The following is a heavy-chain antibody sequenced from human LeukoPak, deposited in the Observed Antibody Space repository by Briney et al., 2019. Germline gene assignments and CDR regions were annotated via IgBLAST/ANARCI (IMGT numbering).Heavy chain of an antibody. CDR1: GFTFGSFS. CDR2: ISSSSSTI. CDR3: ARGLFGVVIHNWFDP. Sequence: GGSLRLSCAASGFTFGSFSMNWVRQAPGRGLECISYISSSSSTIYYADSVRGRFTISRDNAKNSLYLQMNSLRAEDTAVYYCARGLFGVVIHNWFDPWGQGTLVTVSS. D-gene: IGHD3-3*01. J-gene: IGHJ5*02. V-gene: IGHV3-48*01.